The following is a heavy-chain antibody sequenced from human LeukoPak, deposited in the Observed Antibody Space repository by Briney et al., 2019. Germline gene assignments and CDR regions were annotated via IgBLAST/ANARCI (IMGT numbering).Heavy chain of an antibody. CDR3: AKGVYGSGSYWADY. J-gene: IGHJ4*02. CDR1: GFTVSSNY. CDR2: ISGSGGST. D-gene: IGHD3-10*01. V-gene: IGHV3-23*01. Sequence: GGSLRLSCAASGFTVSSNYMSWVRQAPGKGLEWVSAISGSGGSTYYADSVKGRFTISRDNSKNTLYLQMNSLRAEDTAVYYCAKGVYGSGSYWADYWGQGTLVTVSS.